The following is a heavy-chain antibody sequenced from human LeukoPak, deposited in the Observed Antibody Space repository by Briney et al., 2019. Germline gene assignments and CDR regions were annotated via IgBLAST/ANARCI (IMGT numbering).Heavy chain of an antibody. CDR2: ISGSGGST. Sequence: GGSLRLSCAASGFTFSSYSMSWARQAPGKGLEWVSAISGSGGSTYYADSVKGRFTISRDNSKNTLYLQMNSLRAEDTAVYYCAKDKARGVVVPAAPRDWGQGTLVTVSS. V-gene: IGHV3-23*01. J-gene: IGHJ4*02. CDR3: AKDKARGVVVPAAPRD. D-gene: IGHD2-2*01. CDR1: GFTFSSYS.